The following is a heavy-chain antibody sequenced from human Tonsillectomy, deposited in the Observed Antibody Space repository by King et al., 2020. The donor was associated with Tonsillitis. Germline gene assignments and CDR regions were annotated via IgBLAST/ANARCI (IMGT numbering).Heavy chain of an antibody. V-gene: IGHV4-4*07. Sequence: QLQESGPGLVKPSETLSLTCTVSGGSINHYYWSWIRQPAGKGLEWIGRIYTSGSTNYNHSLKSRVTMSVDTSQNQFSLKLSSVTAADTAVYYCARVTYNGYVIDYWGQATLVTVSS. CDR3: ARVTYNGYVIDY. D-gene: IGHD5-12*01. CDR2: IYTSGST. CDR1: GGSINHYY. J-gene: IGHJ4*02.